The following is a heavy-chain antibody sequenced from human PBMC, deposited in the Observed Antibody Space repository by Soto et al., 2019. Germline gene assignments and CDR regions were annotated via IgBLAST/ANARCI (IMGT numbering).Heavy chain of an antibody. V-gene: IGHV3-23*01. Sequence: GGSLRLSCASSGLTFSSYAMIWVRQAPGKGLEWVSAISGSGGSTYYADSVKGRFTISRDTSKNTLYLQMNSLRAEDTAIYYCTKHLCSGGTCFSRYFDYWGRGILVTVSS. CDR2: ISGSGGST. D-gene: IGHD2-15*01. CDR1: GLTFSSYA. CDR3: TKHLCSGGTCFSRYFDY. J-gene: IGHJ4*02.